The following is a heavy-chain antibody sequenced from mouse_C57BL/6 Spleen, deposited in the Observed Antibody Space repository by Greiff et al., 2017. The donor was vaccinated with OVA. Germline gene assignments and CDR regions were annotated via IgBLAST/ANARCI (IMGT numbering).Heavy chain of an antibody. CDR1: GFTFSSYA. CDR2: ISDGGSYT. D-gene: IGHD2-3*01. V-gene: IGHV5-4*01. CDR3: ARASADGYYFWYFDV. Sequence: EVQLVESGGGLVKPGGSLKLSCAASGFTFSSYAMSWVRQTPEKRLEWVATISDGGSYTYYPDNVKGRFTISRDNAKNNLYLQMSHLKSEDTAMYYCARASADGYYFWYFDVWGTGTTVTVSS. J-gene: IGHJ1*03.